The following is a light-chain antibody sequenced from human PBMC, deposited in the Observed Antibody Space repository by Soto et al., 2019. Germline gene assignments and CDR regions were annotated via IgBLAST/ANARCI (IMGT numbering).Light chain of an antibody. CDR1: QDISNY. V-gene: IGKV1-33*01. CDR2: DAS. CDR3: QQYDNLPLT. Sequence: DIQMTQSPSSLSASVGDRVTITCQASQDISNYLNWYQQKPGKAPKLLIDDASNLETGVPSRFSGSGSGTDVTFTISSLQPEDIETYYCQQYDNLPLTFGQGTKVEIK. J-gene: IGKJ1*01.